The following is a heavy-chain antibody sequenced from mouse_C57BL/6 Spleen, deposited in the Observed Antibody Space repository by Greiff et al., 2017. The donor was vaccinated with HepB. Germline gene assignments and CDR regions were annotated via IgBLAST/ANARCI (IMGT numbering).Heavy chain of an antibody. J-gene: IGHJ1*03. CDR3: ARKGDYYGSSYWYFDV. V-gene: IGHV5-15*01. CDR2: ISNLAYSI. Sequence: EVKLVESGGGLVQPGGSLKLSCAASGFTFSDYGMAWVRQAPRKGPEWVAFISNLAYSIYYADTVTGRFTISRENAKNTLYLEMSSLRSEDTAMYYCARKGDYYGSSYWYFDVWCTGTTVTVSS. CDR1: GFTFSDYG. D-gene: IGHD1-1*01.